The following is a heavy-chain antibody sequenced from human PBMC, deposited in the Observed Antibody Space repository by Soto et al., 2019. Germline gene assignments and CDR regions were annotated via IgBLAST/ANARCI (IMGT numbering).Heavy chain of an antibody. J-gene: IGHJ4*02. Sequence: GASVKVSCKASGGTFSNYVITWVRQAPGQGLEWVGRIIPMFGTANYAQKFQDRVTITEDESTSTAYMELSSLRSEDTAMYYGARDSGDYYDSRGQPSFDYWGQGTLVTVSS. CDR3: ARDSGDYYDSRGQPSFDY. V-gene: IGHV1-69*13. D-gene: IGHD3-22*01. CDR2: IIPMFGTA. CDR1: GGTFSNYV.